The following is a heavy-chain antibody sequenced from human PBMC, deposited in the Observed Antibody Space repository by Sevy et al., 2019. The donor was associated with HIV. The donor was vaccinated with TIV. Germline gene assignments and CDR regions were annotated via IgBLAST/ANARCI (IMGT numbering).Heavy chain of an antibody. V-gene: IGHV3-7*01. CDR2: IKQDGSEK. CDR1: GFTFSSFW. J-gene: IGHJ4*02. D-gene: IGHD6-13*01. CDR3: ARTSSSWERYYFDY. Sequence: GGYLRLSCAASGFTFSSFWMSWVRQTPGKGLEWLANIKQDGSEKYYMDSVKGRFTISRDNARNSLYLQMNSLRAEDTAVYYCARTSSSWERYYFDYWGQGTLVTVSS.